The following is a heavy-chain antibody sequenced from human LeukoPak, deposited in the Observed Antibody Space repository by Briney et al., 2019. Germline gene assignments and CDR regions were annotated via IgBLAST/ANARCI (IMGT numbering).Heavy chain of an antibody. CDR3: VRGEPSIAVAAVDY. CDR2: IRQDGSEK. D-gene: IGHD6-19*01. V-gene: IGHV3-7*04. CDR1: GFTFSSYW. Sequence: PGGSLRLSCAASGFTFSSYWMSWVRQAPGKGLEWVANIRQDGSEKYYVDSVKGRFTISRDNAKNSLYLQMNSLRAEDTAVYYCVRGEPSIAVAAVDYWGQGTLVTVSP. J-gene: IGHJ4*02.